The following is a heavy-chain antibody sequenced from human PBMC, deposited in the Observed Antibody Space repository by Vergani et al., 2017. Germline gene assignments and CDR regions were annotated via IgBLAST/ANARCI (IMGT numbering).Heavy chain of an antibody. CDR1: GYSFTSYW. CDR2: IYPGDSDT. D-gene: IGHD3-10*01. J-gene: IGHJ4*02. Sequence: VQLVQSGAEVKKPGESLRISCKGSGYSFTSYWIGWVRQMPGKGLEWMGIIYPGDSDTRYSPSFQGQVTISADKSISTAYLQWSSLKASDTAMYYCARSMVRGVTTIHPFDYWGQGTLVTVSS. CDR3: ARSMVRGVTTIHPFDY. V-gene: IGHV5-51*01.